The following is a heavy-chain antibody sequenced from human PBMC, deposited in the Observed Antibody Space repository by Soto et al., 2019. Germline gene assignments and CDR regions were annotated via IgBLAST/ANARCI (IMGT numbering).Heavy chain of an antibody. CDR1: GYTLTELS. CDR3: ATEGIAVAGATTGFDP. Sequence: ASVKVSCKVSGYTLTELSMHWVRQAPGKGLEWMGGFDPEDGETIYAQKFQGRVTMTEDTSTDTAYMELGSLRSEDTAVYYCATEGIAVAGATTGFDPWGQGTLVTVSS. V-gene: IGHV1-24*01. J-gene: IGHJ5*02. CDR2: FDPEDGET. D-gene: IGHD6-19*01.